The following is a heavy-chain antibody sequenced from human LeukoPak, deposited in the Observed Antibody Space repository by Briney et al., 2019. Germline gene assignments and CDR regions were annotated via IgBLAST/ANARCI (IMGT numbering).Heavy chain of an antibody. D-gene: IGHD4-23*01. V-gene: IGHV3-9*01. J-gene: IGHJ4*02. Sequence: PGGSLRLSCAASGFTFDDYAMHWVRQAPGKGLEWVSGISWNSGSIGYADSVKGRFTISRDNAMNSLYLQMNSLRAEDTALYYCAKDVDYGGNSEMDYWGQGTLVTVSS. CDR1: GFTFDDYA. CDR3: AKDVDYGGNSEMDY. CDR2: ISWNSGSI.